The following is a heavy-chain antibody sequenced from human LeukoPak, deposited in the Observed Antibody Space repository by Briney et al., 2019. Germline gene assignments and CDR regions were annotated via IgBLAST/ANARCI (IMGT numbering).Heavy chain of an antibody. Sequence: SETLSLTCTVSGGSISSYYWSWIRQPPGKGLEWIGYIYYTGSSKYNPSLKSRVTISVDTSKNQFSLKLSSVTAADTAVYYFVRGIAAAGLYFDYWGQGTLVTVSS. CDR3: VRGIAAAGLYFDY. CDR1: GGSISSYY. CDR2: IYYTGSS. D-gene: IGHD6-13*01. V-gene: IGHV4-59*01. J-gene: IGHJ4*02.